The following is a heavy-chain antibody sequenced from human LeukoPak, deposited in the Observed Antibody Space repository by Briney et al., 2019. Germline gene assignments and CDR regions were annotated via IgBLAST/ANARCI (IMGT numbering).Heavy chain of an antibody. V-gene: IGHV3-30*02. Sequence: PGGSLRLSCAASGFTFSSYGMHWVRQAPGKGLEWVAFIRYDGSNKYYADSVKGRFTISRDNSKNTLYLQMNSLRAEDTAVYYCARSIAAAGTGCDYWGQGTLVTVSS. D-gene: IGHD6-13*01. CDR1: GFTFSSYG. CDR2: IRYDGSNK. J-gene: IGHJ4*02. CDR3: ARSIAAAGTGCDY.